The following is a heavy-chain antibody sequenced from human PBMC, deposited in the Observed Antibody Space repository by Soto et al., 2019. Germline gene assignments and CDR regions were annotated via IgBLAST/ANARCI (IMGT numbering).Heavy chain of an antibody. CDR1: GFTFDDYA. J-gene: IGHJ4*02. CDR2: ISWNGGSI. CDR3: TKDQCGGDCYSLDS. D-gene: IGHD2-21*02. Sequence: EVQLVESGGGLVQPGRSLRLSCVASGFTFDDYAMHWVRQAPGKGLEWVSGISWNGGSIGYADSVKGRFTISRDNAKNSVYLHMNSLRAEDTALYYCTKDQCGGDCYSLDSWGQGTLVTVSS. V-gene: IGHV3-9*01.